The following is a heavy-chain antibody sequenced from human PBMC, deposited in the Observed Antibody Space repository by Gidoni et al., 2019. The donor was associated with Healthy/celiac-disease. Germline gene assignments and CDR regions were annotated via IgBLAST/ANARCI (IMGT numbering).Heavy chain of an antibody. CDR3: ARGKRWAAAALYY. D-gene: IGHD6-13*01. CDR2: INHSGST. V-gene: IGHV4-34*01. Sequence: QVQLQQWGAGLLKPSETLSLTCAVYGGSFSGYYWSWIRQPPGKGLEWIGEINHSGSTNYNPSLKSRVTISVDTSKNQFSLKLSSVTAADTAVYYCARGKRWAAAALYYWGQGTLVTVSS. J-gene: IGHJ4*02. CDR1: GGSFSGYY.